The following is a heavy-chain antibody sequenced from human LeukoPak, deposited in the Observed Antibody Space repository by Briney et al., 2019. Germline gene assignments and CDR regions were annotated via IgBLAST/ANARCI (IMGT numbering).Heavy chain of an antibody. CDR2: ISYDGSNK. D-gene: IGHD1-26*01. CDR3: AKTWETYYYYGMDV. CDR1: GFTFSSYG. J-gene: IGHJ6*02. V-gene: IGHV3-30*18. Sequence: PGGSLRLSCAASGFTFSSYGMHWVRQAPGKGLEWVAVISYDGSNKYYADSVKGRFTISRDNSKNTLYLQMNSLRAEDTAVYYCAKTWETYYYYGMDVWGQGTTVTVSS.